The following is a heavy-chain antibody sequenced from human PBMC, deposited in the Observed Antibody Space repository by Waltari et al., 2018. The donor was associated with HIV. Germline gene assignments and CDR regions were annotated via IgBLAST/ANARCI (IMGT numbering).Heavy chain of an antibody. J-gene: IGHJ1*01. CDR1: GFTFSSYE. CDR3: ARAGKYDTYPVSFQH. D-gene: IGHD3-22*01. Sequence: EVQLVESGGGLVQPGGSLRLSCAASGFTFSSYEMNWVRQAPGKGLEWVSYISSSGSTIYYADSVKGRFTISRDNAKNSLYLQMNSLRAEDTAVYYCARAGKYDTYPVSFQHWGQGTLVTVSS. V-gene: IGHV3-48*03. CDR2: ISSSGSTI.